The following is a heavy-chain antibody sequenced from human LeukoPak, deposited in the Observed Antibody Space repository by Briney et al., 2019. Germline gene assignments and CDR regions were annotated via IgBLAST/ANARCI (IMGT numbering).Heavy chain of an antibody. CDR2: INHSGST. J-gene: IGHJ4*02. Sequence: PSETLSLTCAVYGGSFSGYYWSWIRQPPGKGLEWIGEINHSGSTNYNPSLKSRVTISVDTSKNQFSLKLSSVTAADTAVYYCARVGYCSGGSCYTTDYWGQGTLVNVSS. CDR1: GGSFSGYY. D-gene: IGHD2-15*01. CDR3: ARVGYCSGGSCYTTDY. V-gene: IGHV4-34*01.